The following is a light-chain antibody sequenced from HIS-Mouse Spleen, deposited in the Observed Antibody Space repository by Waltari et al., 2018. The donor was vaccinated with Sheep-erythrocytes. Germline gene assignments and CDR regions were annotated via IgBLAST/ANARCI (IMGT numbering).Light chain of an antibody. CDR3: SSYTSSSTLV. CDR2: SNN. Sequence: QSVLTQPPSASGTPGQRVTISCSGSSSNIGSNTVNWYQQLPGTAPNLLIYSNNRRPSGVPDRFSGSKSGNTASLTISGLQAEDEADYYCSSYTSSSTLVFGTGTKVTVL. V-gene: IGLV1-44*01. J-gene: IGLJ1*01. CDR1: SSNIGSNT.